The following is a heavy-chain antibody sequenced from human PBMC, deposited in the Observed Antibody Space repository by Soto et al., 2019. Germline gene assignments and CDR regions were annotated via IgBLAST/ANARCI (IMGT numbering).Heavy chain of an antibody. D-gene: IGHD6-19*01. CDR3: ARDGITLAGSFDY. CDR1: GYNFFNYG. CDR2: ISAYNGNR. V-gene: IGHV1-18*01. Sequence: QVQLVQSGAEVKKPGASVKVSCRASGYNFFNYGISWVRQAPGQGLEWMGWISAYNGNRNYAGKFQGRATMTTETSTSTAYMELRSLRSDDTAVYYCARDGITLAGSFDYWGQGTLVTVSS. J-gene: IGHJ4*02.